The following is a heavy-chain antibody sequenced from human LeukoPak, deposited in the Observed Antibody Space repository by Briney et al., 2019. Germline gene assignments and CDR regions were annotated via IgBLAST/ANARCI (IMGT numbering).Heavy chain of an antibody. CDR1: GGSISSYY. CDR2: INHSGST. V-gene: IGHV4-34*01. J-gene: IGHJ3*02. Sequence: PSETLSLTCTVSGGSISSYYWSWIRQPPGKGLEWIGEINHSGSTNYNPSPKSRVTISVDTSKNQFSLKLSSVTAADTAVYYCARLGSGWYRNAFDIWGQGTMVTVSS. D-gene: IGHD6-19*01. CDR3: ARLGSGWYRNAFDI.